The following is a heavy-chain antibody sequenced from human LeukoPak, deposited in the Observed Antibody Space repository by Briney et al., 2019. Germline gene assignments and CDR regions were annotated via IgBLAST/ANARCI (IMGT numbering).Heavy chain of an antibody. CDR3: ARWLQRDVYGDY. J-gene: IGHJ4*02. D-gene: IGHD5-24*01. V-gene: IGHV1-2*02. Sequence: AAVKVPCKVSGYTFAAYYIHWVRQAPGQGLEGMGWTNPQTGGTSSAQKFQGRVTMTRDTSISTAYMDLSSLRSDDTAMYYCARWLQRDVYGDYWGQGTLVTVSS. CDR1: GYTFAAYY. CDR2: TNPQTGGT.